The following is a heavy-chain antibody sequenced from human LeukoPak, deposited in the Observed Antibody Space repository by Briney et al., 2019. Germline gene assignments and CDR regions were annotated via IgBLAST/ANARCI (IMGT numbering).Heavy chain of an antibody. J-gene: IGHJ4*02. CDR2: IKQDGSEK. Sequence: GGSLRLSCAASGLTFSRYWMSWVRQAPGKGLEWVANIKQDGSEKYYVDSVKGRFTISRDNAKNSLYLQMNSLRAEDTAVYYCARGGYYYDSSGYYPLDYWGQGTLVTVSS. V-gene: IGHV3-7*01. CDR3: ARGGYYYDSSGYYPLDY. D-gene: IGHD3-22*01. CDR1: GLTFSRYW.